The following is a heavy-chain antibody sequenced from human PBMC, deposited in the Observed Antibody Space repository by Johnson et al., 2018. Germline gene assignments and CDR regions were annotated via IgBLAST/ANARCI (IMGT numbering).Heavy chain of an antibody. CDR3: ARRTTTGVTDYYYYMDV. J-gene: IGHJ6*03. V-gene: IGHV3-30-3*01. D-gene: IGHD4-23*01. Sequence: QVQLVESGGGVVQPGRSLRLSCAASGFTFSSYAMHWVRQAPGKGLEWVAVISYDGSNKYYADSVKGRFTISRDNSKNTLYLQMNSLRAEDTAVYYCARRTTTGVTDYYYYMDVWGKGTTVTVSS. CDR2: ISYDGSNK. CDR1: GFTFSSYA.